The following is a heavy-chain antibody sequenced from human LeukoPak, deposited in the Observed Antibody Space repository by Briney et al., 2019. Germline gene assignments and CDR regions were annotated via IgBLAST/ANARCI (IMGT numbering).Heavy chain of an antibody. Sequence: SVKVSCKASGGAFSSYAISWVRQAPGQGLEWMGGIIPIFGTANYAQKFQGRVTITADESTSTAYMELSSLRSEDTAVYYCARQGEHIVVVTAENWFDPWGQGTLVTVSS. CDR1: GGAFSSYA. V-gene: IGHV1-69*01. CDR2: IIPIFGTA. D-gene: IGHD2-21*02. J-gene: IGHJ5*02. CDR3: ARQGEHIVVVTAENWFDP.